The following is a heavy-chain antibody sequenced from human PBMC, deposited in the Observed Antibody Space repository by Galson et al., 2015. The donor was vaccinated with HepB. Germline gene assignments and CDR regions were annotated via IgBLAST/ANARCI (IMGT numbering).Heavy chain of an antibody. V-gene: IGHV3-9*01. D-gene: IGHD5-18*01. CDR2: ISWNSGSI. Sequence: GISWNSGSIGYADSVKGRFTISRDNAKNSLYLQMNSLRAEDTALYYCAKDMSSYGSWFDYWGQGTLVTVSS. CDR3: AKDMSSYGSWFDY. J-gene: IGHJ4*02.